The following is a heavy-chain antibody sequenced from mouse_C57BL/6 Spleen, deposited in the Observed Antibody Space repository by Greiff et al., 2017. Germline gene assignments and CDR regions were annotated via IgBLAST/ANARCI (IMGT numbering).Heavy chain of an antibody. CDR1: GYSITSCYF. J-gene: IGHJ1*03. CDR3: ARTPYYYGSYWYFDV. CDR2: ISYDGSN. D-gene: IGHD1-1*01. Sequence: VQLQQSGPGLVKPSQSLSLSCSVSGYSITSCYFWNLIRQLPGNQLEWMGFISYDGSNNYNPSLKNRNSTTRKTTKNHFFQKLNTVTTADTATYYCARTPYYYGSYWYFDVWGTGTTVTVSS. V-gene: IGHV3-6*01.